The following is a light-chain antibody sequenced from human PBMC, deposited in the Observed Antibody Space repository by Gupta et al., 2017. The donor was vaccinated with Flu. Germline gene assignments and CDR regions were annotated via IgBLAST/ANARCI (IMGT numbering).Light chain of an antibody. CDR2: GAS. J-gene: IGKJ1*01. V-gene: IGKV3-15*01. CDR3: QQGRSWPIE. CDR1: QSLDNN. Sequence: PATLSVAPGESATLSCRANQSLDNNVGWYQQRRGQPPRLLIYGASTRATGIPARFSGSGSGTEFTLTISSRQPEDFAVYYCQQGRSWPIEFGQGTKVEIK.